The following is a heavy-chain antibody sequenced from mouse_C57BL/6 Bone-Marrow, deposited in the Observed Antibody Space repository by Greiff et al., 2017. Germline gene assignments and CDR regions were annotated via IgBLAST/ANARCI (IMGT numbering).Heavy chain of an antibody. V-gene: IGHV14-3*01. Sequence: EVQGVESVAELVRPGASVKLSCTASGFNIKNTYMHWVKQRPEQGLEWIGRIDPANGNAKYAPKFQGKATITADTPSNTAYLQLSSLTSDDTAIYYCALLLRYPYWYFDVWGTVTTVTVSS. CDR1: GFNIKNTY. CDR2: IDPANGNA. D-gene: IGHD1-1*01. CDR3: ALLLRYPYWYFDV. J-gene: IGHJ1*03.